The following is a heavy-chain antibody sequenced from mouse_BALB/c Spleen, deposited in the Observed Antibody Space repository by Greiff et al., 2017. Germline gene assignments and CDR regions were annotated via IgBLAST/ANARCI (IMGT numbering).Heavy chain of an antibody. CDR3: ASQLGRRYFDY. J-gene: IGHJ2*01. D-gene: IGHD4-1*01. CDR2: ISSGGSYT. Sequence: EVKVVESGGDLVKPGGSLKLSCAASGFTFSSYGMSWVRQTPDKRLEWVATISSGGSYTYYPDSVKGRFTISRDNAKNTLYLQMSSLKSEDTAMYYCASQLGRRYFDYWGQGTTLTVSS. V-gene: IGHV5-6*01. CDR1: GFTFSSYG.